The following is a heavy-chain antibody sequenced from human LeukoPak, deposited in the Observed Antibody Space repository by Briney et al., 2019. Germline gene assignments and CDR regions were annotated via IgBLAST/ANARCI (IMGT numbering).Heavy chain of an antibody. CDR3: ARVSGYSSSSGAFDI. Sequence: GGSLRLSCAASGFTFSTYAMHWVRQAPGKGLEWAALISYDGSHKYYADSVKGRFTISRDNAKNSLYLQMNSLRAKDTAVYYCARVSGYSSSSGAFDIWGQGTMVTVSS. V-gene: IGHV3-30*04. CDR2: ISYDGSHK. CDR1: GFTFSTYA. J-gene: IGHJ3*02. D-gene: IGHD6-6*01.